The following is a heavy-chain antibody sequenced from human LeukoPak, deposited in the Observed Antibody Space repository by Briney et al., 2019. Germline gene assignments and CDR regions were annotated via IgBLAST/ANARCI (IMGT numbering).Heavy chain of an antibody. D-gene: IGHD2-2*01. V-gene: IGHV4-39*07. CDR3: ARLDCSRINCYSFTNAFDL. CDR1: GGSTSSTNYY. J-gene: IGHJ3*01. CDR2: ISYTGST. Sequence: PSETLSLTCTVSGGSTSSTNYYGGWIHQPPGKGLEWIGTISYTGSTYYNASLKSRVTISLDTSKRQFSLNLSSVTAADSAVYYCARLDCSRINCYSFTNAFDLWGQGTTVTVSS.